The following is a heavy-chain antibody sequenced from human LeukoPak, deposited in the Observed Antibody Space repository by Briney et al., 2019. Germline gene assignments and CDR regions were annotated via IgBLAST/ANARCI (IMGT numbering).Heavy chain of an antibody. J-gene: IGHJ4*02. CDR1: GYTFTYHY. CDR3: ARGDILTGYYSFDY. Sequence: ASVKVSCKASGYTFTYHYIHLVRQAPGQGLEWMGIINPSGGSTSYAQKFQGRVTMTRDTSTSTVYMELSSLRSEDTAVYYCARGDILTGYYSFDYWGQGTLVTVSS. V-gene: IGHV1-46*01. CDR2: INPSGGST. D-gene: IGHD3-9*01.